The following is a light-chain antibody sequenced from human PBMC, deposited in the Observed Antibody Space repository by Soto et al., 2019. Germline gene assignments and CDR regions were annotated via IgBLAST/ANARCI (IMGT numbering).Light chain of an antibody. CDR2: KAS. CDR1: QGISSW. J-gene: IGKJ4*01. CDR3: QQTSSFPLT. Sequence: IQMTQSPFSVSASVGDRVTITCRASQGISSWLAWYQQKPGKSPTLLIYKASNLQTGVPSRFRGSGSGTDFTLTISSLQPEEFETYYCQQTSSFPLTLGGGTKVDIK. V-gene: IGKV1-12*01.